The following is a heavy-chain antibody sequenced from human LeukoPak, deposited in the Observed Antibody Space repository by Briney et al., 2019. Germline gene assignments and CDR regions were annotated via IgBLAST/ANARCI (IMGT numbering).Heavy chain of an antibody. CDR2: INPNSGGT. CDR1: GYTFTGYY. J-gene: IGHJ4*02. V-gene: IGHV1-2*02. CDR3: ARDPWSILVAGDY. D-gene: IGHD6-19*01. Sequence: ASVKVSCKASGYTFTGYYMHWVRQAPGQGLEWMGWINPNSGGTNYAQKFQGRVTLTRDTSISTAYMDLSRLRSDDTAVYYCARDPWSILVAGDYWGQGTLVTVSS.